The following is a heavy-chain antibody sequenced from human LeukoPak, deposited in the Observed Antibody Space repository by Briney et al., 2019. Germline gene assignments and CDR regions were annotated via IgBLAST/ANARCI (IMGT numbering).Heavy chain of an antibody. CDR1: GGSFSGYY. CDR3: ASGRAAAGVSGADY. J-gene: IGHJ4*02. CDR2: INHSGST. Sequence: SETLSLTCAASGGSFSGYYWSWIRQPPGKGLEWIGEINHSGSTNYNPSLKSRVTISVDTSKNQFSLKLSSVTAADTAVYYCASGRAAAGVSGADYWGQGTLVTVSS. V-gene: IGHV4-34*01. D-gene: IGHD6-13*01.